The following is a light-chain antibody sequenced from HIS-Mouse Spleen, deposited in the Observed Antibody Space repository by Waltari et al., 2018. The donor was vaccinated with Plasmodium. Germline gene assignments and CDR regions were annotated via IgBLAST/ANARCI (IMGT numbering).Light chain of an antibody. J-gene: IGKJ4*01. CDR2: AAS. Sequence: AIRMTQSPSSLSASTGDRVTITCRASQGISSYLAWYQQKPGKAPKLLSYAASTLQSGVPSSFSGSGSGTDFTLTISFLQSEDFATYYCQQYYSYPLTFGGGTKVEIK. CDR1: QGISSY. V-gene: IGKV1-8*01. CDR3: QQYYSYPLT.